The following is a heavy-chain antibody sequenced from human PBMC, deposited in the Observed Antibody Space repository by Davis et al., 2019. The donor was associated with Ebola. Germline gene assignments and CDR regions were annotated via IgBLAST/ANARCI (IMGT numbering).Heavy chain of an antibody. CDR3: TKDFDYENAY. D-gene: IGHD4-17*01. CDR1: GFVFSSYV. V-gene: IGHV3-74*01. Sequence: GESLKISCAASGFVFSSYVMSWVRQAPGKGLVWVSRIISDGSSTSYADSVKGRFTISRDNAKNTLFLQMDSLRAEDTAVYYCTKDFDYENAYWGQGSLVTVSS. J-gene: IGHJ4*02. CDR2: IISDGSST.